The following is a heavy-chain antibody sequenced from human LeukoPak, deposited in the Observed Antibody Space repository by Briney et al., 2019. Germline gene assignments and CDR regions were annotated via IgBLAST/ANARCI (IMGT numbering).Heavy chain of an antibody. Sequence: PSETLSLTCAVYGGSFSGYYWSWIRQPPGKGLEWIGEINHSGSTNYNPSLKSRVTISVDTSKNQFSLKLRSVTAAETAIYYCAGGYNFDYWGQGTLVTVSS. V-gene: IGHV4-34*01. CDR3: AGGYNFDY. CDR2: INHSGST. J-gene: IGHJ4*02. CDR1: GGSFSGYY. D-gene: IGHD4-11*01.